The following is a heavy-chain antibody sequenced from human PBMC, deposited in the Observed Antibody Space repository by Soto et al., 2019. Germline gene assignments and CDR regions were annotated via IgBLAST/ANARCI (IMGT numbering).Heavy chain of an antibody. CDR1: GFTFSSYA. CDR3: AKGDDYGDDESSN. Sequence: EVQLLESGGGLVQPGGSLRLSCAASGFTFSSYAMSWVRQAPGKGLEWGSAISGSGGSTYYVDSVKVRFPISRDNSKNTLYLQMNSLRAEDTAVYYCAKGDDYGDDESSNWGQGTLVTVSS. CDR2: ISGSGGST. V-gene: IGHV3-23*01. D-gene: IGHD4-17*01. J-gene: IGHJ4*02.